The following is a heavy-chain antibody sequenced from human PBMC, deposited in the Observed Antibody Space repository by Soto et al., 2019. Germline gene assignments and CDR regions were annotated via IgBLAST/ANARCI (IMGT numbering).Heavy chain of an antibody. CDR1: GFNFGDYA. Sequence: PGGSLRLSCAASGFNFGDYAMHWVRQTPGQGLEWVSGLNWNSVTPGYGDSVKGRFSISRDNSKYALYLQMTSLRPEDTALYYCVKDISGAYSGPNYDAWGQGTLVTVSS. J-gene: IGHJ4*02. CDR2: LNWNSVTP. CDR3: VKDISGAYSGPNYDA. V-gene: IGHV3-9*01. D-gene: IGHD1-26*01.